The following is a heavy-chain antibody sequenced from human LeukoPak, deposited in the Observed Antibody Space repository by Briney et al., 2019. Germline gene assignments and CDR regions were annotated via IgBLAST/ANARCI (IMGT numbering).Heavy chain of an antibody. CDR3: ARDKDYGDESPPWYFDY. D-gene: IGHD4-17*01. CDR2: IYTSGST. J-gene: IGHJ4*02. V-gene: IGHV4-4*07. Sequence: SGTLSLTCTVSGGSISSYYSSWIRQPAGKGLEWIGRIYTSGSTNYNPSLKSRVTMLVDTSKNQFSLKLSSVTAADTAVYYCARDKDYGDESPPWYFDYWGQGTLVTVSS. CDR1: GGSISSYY.